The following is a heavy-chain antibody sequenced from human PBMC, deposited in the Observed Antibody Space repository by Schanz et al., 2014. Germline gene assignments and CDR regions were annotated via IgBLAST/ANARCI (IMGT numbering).Heavy chain of an antibody. CDR1: GFTFSSYA. Sequence: EVQLVESGGGLVQPGGSLRLSCAASGFTFSSYAMSWVRQAPGRGLEWVSIISGSGGNTYYADAVRGRFTISRDNSKTTVYLQMNSLRAEDTAVYYCARAPVTVGPYHYYMDVWGKGTTVTVSS. V-gene: IGHV3-23*04. J-gene: IGHJ6*03. D-gene: IGHD4-17*01. CDR3: ARAPVTVGPYHYYMDV. CDR2: ISGSGGNT.